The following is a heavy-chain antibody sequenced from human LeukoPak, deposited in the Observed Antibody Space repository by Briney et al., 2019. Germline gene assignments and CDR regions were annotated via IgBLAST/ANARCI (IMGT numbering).Heavy chain of an antibody. D-gene: IGHD1-26*01. CDR1: GGSFNLYS. CDR2: IGHGGSI. V-gene: IGHV4-34*01. Sequence: SSETLSLTCTVSGGSFNLYSWTWIRQPPGKGLEWIAEIGHGGSINFNPSLKSRVTVSLDTSKNQFSLSLSSVTAADTAVYYCASRETFYFYYIDVWDNGTTVTVSS. CDR3: ASRETFYFYYIDV. J-gene: IGHJ6*03.